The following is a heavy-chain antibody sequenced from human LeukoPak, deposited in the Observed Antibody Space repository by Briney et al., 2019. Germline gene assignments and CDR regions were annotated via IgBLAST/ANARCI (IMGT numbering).Heavy chain of an antibody. Sequence: GGSLRLSCTTSGFTVTNYLMHWVRQAPGKGLVWVSRINSDGSNTNYAGSVKGRFTISRDNAKNTLYLQMNSLRAEDAAVYYCAGGLSDYYYTVGYWGQGTLVTVSS. CDR2: INSDGSNT. V-gene: IGHV3-74*01. D-gene: IGHD3-22*01. CDR1: GFTVTNYL. CDR3: AGGLSDYYYTVGY. J-gene: IGHJ4*02.